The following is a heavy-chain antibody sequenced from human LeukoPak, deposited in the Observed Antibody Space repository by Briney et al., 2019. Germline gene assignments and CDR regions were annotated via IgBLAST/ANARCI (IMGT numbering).Heavy chain of an antibody. V-gene: IGHV1-69*04. D-gene: IGHD1-1*01. CDR3: ARSLGLTSTADY. CDR1: GGTFSSYA. CDR2: IIPILGIA. Sequence: SVKVSCKASGGTFSSYAISWVRQAPGQGLEWMGRIIPILGIANYAQKFQGRVTITADKSTSTAYMELSSLRSEDTAVYYCARSLGLTSTADYWGQGTLVTVSS. J-gene: IGHJ4*02.